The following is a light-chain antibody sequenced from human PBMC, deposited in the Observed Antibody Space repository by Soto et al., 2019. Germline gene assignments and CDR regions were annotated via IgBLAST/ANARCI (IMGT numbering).Light chain of an antibody. Sequence: QSALTQPASVSGSPGQSITISCTGTSSDVGSYNLVSWYQQHPGKAPKLMIFEVTKRPSGVSSRFSGSKSDNTASLTISGLQTEDEADYYCCSYAGSSTHYVFGTGTSSPS. J-gene: IGLJ1*01. CDR1: SSDVGSYNL. CDR2: EVT. CDR3: CSYAGSSTHYV. V-gene: IGLV2-23*02.